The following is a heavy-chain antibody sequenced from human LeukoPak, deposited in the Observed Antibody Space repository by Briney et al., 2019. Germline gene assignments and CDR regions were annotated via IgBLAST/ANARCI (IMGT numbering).Heavy chain of an antibody. CDR2: INPSGGST. Sequence: ASVRVSCKTSGYTFIAYYMHWVRQAPGQGLEWMGIINPSGGSTSYAQKFQGRVTMTRDTSTSTVYMELSSLRSEDTAVYYCARVGGSSLVDSPDYWGQGTLVTVSS. CDR1: GYTFIAYY. J-gene: IGHJ4*02. D-gene: IGHD2-15*01. V-gene: IGHV1-46*01. CDR3: ARVGGSSLVDSPDY.